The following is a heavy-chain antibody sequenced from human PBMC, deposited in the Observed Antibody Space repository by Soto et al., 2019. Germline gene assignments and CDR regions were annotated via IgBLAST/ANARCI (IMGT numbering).Heavy chain of an antibody. V-gene: IGHV3-30*18. D-gene: IGHD2-2*01. CDR2: ISYDGSNK. J-gene: IGHJ6*02. CDR3: AKDLTDIVLVPAREDDRYYYYGMDV. CDR1: GFTFSSYG. Sequence: QVQLVESGGGVVQPGRSLRLSCAASGFTFSSYGMHWVRQAPGKGLEWVAVISYDGSNKYYADSVKGRFTISRDNSKNQLYLQMNSLRAEDTAVYYCAKDLTDIVLVPAREDDRYYYYGMDVWGQGTTVTVSS.